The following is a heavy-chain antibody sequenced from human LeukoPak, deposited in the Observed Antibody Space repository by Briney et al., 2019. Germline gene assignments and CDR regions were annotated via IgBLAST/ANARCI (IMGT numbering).Heavy chain of an antibody. CDR2: IGTAGDT. J-gene: IGHJ3*02. Sequence: SGGSLRLSCAASGFTFSSYDMHWVRQATGKGLEWVPAIGTAGDTYYPGSVKGRFTISRENAKNSLYLQMNSLRAGDTAVYYCARERGYDYVWGSKGAFDIWGQGTMVTVSS. D-gene: IGHD3-16*01. CDR1: GFTFSSYD. V-gene: IGHV3-13*01. CDR3: ARERGYDYVWGSKGAFDI.